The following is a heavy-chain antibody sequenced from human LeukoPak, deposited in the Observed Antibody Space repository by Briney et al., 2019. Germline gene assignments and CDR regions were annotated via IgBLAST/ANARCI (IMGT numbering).Heavy chain of an antibody. CDR1: GGSISSGGYY. J-gene: IGHJ5*02. V-gene: IGHV4-61*02. CDR2: IHTSGSH. D-gene: IGHD3-3*01. CDR3: ARDQGNYDFWSGYHNWFDP. Sequence: SQTLSLTCTVSGGSISSGGYYWSWIRQPAGEGQEWIGRIHTSGSHNSNPSLERRATISVNTSKNHFSLELSSVTAADTAAYYCARDQGNYDFWSGYHNWFDPWGQGTLVTVSS.